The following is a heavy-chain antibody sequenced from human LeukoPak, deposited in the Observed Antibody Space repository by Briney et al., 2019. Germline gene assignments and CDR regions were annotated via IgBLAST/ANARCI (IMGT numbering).Heavy chain of an antibody. CDR3: ARIQAVGVPVAIDAYYSYGMDV. Sequence: SVKVSCKASGGSFSRNAISWVRQAPGQGLEWMGRFIPILGIATYAQKFQGRVTITADRSTSTAYMALSSLRSEDTAVYYCARIQAVGVPVAIDAYYSYGMDVWGQGTAVTVSS. J-gene: IGHJ6*02. CDR2: FIPILGIA. D-gene: IGHD2-2*02. CDR1: GGSFSRNA. V-gene: IGHV1-69*04.